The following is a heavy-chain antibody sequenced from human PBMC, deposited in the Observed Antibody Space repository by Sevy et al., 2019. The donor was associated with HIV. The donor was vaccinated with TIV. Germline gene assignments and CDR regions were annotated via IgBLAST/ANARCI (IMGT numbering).Heavy chain of an antibody. CDR2: ILPSDSDT. CDR3: ARQGDSDGFDY. J-gene: IGHJ4*02. Sequence: GESLKISCKGSEYNFTPYWIGWVRQMPGKGLEWMGIILPSDSDTGYIPSFQGQVTISVDKSINTAYLQWNSLKASDTAIYYCARQGDSDGFDYWGQGTLVTVSS. D-gene: IGHD2-21*02. V-gene: IGHV5-51*01. CDR1: EYNFTPYW.